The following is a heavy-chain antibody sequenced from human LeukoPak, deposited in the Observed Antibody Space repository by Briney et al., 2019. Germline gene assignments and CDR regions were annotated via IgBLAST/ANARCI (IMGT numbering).Heavy chain of an antibody. CDR1: GFTFSSHW. CDR3: ARDGSGWSRDV. V-gene: IGHV3-74*01. J-gene: IGHJ6*02. Sequence: QPGGSLRLSCAASGFTFSSHWMHWVRQAPGKGLVWVSRINTDGSSTDYADSVKGRFTISRDNAKNTLYLQMNSLTADDTAVYYCARDGSGWSRDVWGQGTTVTVSS. D-gene: IGHD6-19*01. CDR2: INTDGSST.